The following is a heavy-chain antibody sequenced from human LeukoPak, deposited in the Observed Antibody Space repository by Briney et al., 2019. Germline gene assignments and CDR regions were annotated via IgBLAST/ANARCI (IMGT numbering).Heavy chain of an antibody. CDR2: ISGRGGST. V-gene: IGHV3-23*01. Sequence: GGSLRLSCAASGFTFSSYAMSWVRQAPGKGLEWVSAISGRGGSTYYADSVKGRFTISRDNSKNTLYLQMNSLRAEDTAVYYCAKDWQLVLGYYYGMDVWGQGTTVTVSS. D-gene: IGHD6-6*01. CDR1: GFTFSSYA. J-gene: IGHJ6*02. CDR3: AKDWQLVLGYYYGMDV.